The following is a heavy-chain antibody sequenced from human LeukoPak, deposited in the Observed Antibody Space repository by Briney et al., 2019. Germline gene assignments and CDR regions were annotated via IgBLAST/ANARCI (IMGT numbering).Heavy chain of an antibody. CDR1: GYTFTTYS. Sequence: ASVKVSCKASGYTFTTYSLAWVRQAPGQSLKWMGWISVNNGGTNYAQSFQDRVTLTRDTSTNTAYLEVRSLRSDDTAIIYCATATQPRGYFLHWGQGTLVTVSS. D-gene: IGHD2-2*01. V-gene: IGHV1-18*01. CDR3: ATATQPRGYFLH. J-gene: IGHJ1*01. CDR2: ISVNNGGT.